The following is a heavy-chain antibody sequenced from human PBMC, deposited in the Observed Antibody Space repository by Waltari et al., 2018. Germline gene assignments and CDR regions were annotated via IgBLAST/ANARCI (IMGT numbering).Heavy chain of an antibody. D-gene: IGHD6-19*01. CDR3: ARLSSSGWYVGY. J-gene: IGHJ4*02. CDR2: IYYSGST. Sequence: VQLVESGGGLVQPGGSLRLSCAASGFTFSSYWMGWVRQAPGKGLEWIGYIYYSGSTNYNPSLKSRVTISVDTSKNQFSLKLSSVTAADTAVYYCARLSSSGWYVGYWGQGTLVTVSS. V-gene: IGHV4-59*01. CDR1: GFTFSSYW.